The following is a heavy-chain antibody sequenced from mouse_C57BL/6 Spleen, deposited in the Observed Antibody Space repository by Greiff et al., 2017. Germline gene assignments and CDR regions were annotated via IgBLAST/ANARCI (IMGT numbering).Heavy chain of an antibody. CDR3: ARSLGGGYFDV. D-gene: IGHD4-1*01. J-gene: IGHJ1*03. CDR1: GYTFTSYW. Sequence: QVQLKQPGAELVRPGSSVKLSCKASGYTFTSYWMDWVKQRPGQGLEWIGNIYPSDSETHYNQKFKDKATLTVDKSSSTAYMQLSSLTSEDSAVYYCARSLGGGYFDVWGTGTTVTVSS. CDR2: IYPSDSET. V-gene: IGHV1-61*01.